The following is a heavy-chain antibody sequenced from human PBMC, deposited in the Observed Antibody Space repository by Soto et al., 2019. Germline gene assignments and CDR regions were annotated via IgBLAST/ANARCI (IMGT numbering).Heavy chain of an antibody. V-gene: IGHV3-23*01. D-gene: IGHD5-12*01. Sequence: VGSLRLSCAASGFTFSSYAMSWVRQAPGKGLEWVSAISGSGGSTYYADSVKGRFTISRDNSKNTLYLQMNSLRAEDTAVYYCAKDKRDGYNYRCFDYWGQGTLVTVSS. CDR3: AKDKRDGYNYRCFDY. J-gene: IGHJ4*02. CDR1: GFTFSSYA. CDR2: ISGSGGST.